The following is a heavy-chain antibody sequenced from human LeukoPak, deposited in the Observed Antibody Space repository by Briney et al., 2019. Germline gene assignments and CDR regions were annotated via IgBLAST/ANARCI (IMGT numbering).Heavy chain of an antibody. CDR3: AKLLRVVVVPYFDS. CDR2: ISGSGDRT. CDR1: GFIFRSYA. Sequence: SGGSLRLSCAASGFIFRSYAMSGVRGAPGKGREGASAISGSGDRTYYADSVKGRFTVSRDTSKNTLFLQPNSLRAEDTAVYYCAKLLRVVVVPYFDSWGQGTLVTVSS. J-gene: IGHJ4*02. V-gene: IGHV3-23*01. D-gene: IGHD3-10*01.